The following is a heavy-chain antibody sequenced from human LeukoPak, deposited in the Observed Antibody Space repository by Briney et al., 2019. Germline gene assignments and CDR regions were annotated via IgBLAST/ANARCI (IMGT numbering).Heavy chain of an antibody. CDR1: GFTFSSYG. CDR3: AKDASKTGTKAHYYFYYGMDV. CDR2: ISYDGSNK. Sequence: GGSLRHSCAASGFTFSSYGMHWVRQAPGRGLEWVAVISYDGSNKYYADSVEGRFTISRDNSKNTLYLQMNSLRAEDTAVYYCAKDASKTGTKAHYYFYYGMDVWGQGTTVTVPS. V-gene: IGHV3-30*18. D-gene: IGHD1-1*01. J-gene: IGHJ6*02.